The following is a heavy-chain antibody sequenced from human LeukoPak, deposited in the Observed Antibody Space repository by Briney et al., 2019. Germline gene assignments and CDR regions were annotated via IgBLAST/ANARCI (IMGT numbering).Heavy chain of an antibody. V-gene: IGHV3-23*01. CDR3: AKEIAVTRYHYYYYGMDV. D-gene: IGHD4-17*01. Sequence: GGSLRLSCAASGFTFSSYAMSWVRQAPGKGLEWVSAISGSDNSTNYADSVKGRFTISRDNSTNTLNLQMNSLRAEDTAVYYCAKEIAVTRYHYYYYGMDVWGQGTTVTVSS. J-gene: IGHJ6*02. CDR2: ISGSDNST. CDR1: GFTFSSYA.